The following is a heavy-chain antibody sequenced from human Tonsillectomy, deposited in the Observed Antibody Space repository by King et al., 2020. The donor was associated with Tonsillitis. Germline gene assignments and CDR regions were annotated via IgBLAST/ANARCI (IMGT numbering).Heavy chain of an antibody. J-gene: IGHJ4*02. CDR2: IWYDGSNK. Sequence: VQLVESGGGVVQPGRSLRLSCAASGFTFSSYGMHWVRQAPGKGLEWVAVIWYDGSNKYYADSVKGRFTISRDNSKNTLYLQMNSLRAEDTAVYYCARDYYYDSSGYDYWGQGTLVTVS. V-gene: IGHV3-33*08. D-gene: IGHD3-22*01. CDR3: ARDYYYDSSGYDY. CDR1: GFTFSSYG.